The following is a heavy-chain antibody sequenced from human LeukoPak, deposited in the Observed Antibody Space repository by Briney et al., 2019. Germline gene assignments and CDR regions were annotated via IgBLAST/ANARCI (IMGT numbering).Heavy chain of an antibody. CDR2: IYYSGST. V-gene: IGHV4-30-4*07. CDR3: ARHGSGWFPFDP. D-gene: IGHD6-19*01. J-gene: IGHJ5*02. CDR1: GGSISNGGYS. Sequence: SETLSLTCAVSGGSISNGGYSWSWIRQPPGKGLEWIGYIYYSGSTNYNPSLKSRVTISVDTSKNQFSLKLSSVTAADTAVYYCARHGSGWFPFDPWGQGTLVTVSS.